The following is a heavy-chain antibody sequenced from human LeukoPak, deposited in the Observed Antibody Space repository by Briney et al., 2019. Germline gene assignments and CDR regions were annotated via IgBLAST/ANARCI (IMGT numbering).Heavy chain of an antibody. CDR1: GFTFSSYS. CDR3: AKSPPYYYGSGSYNWFDP. V-gene: IGHV3-21*01. J-gene: IGHJ5*02. D-gene: IGHD3-10*01. Sequence: GGSLRLSCAASGFTFSSYSMNWVRQAPGKGLEWVSSISSSSSYIYYADSVKGRLTISRDNAKNSLYPQMNSLRAEDTAVYYCAKSPPYYYGSGSYNWFDPWGQGTLVTVSS. CDR2: ISSSSSYI.